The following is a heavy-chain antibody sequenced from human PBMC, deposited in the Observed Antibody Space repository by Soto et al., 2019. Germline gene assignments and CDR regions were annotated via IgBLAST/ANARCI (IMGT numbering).Heavy chain of an antibody. CDR2: ISGSGGST. CDR3: AKDSLRISTYYDILTGHTPYGMDV. Sequence: GGSLRLSCAASGFTFSSYARSWVRQAPGKGLEWVSAISGSGGSTYYADSVKGRFTISRDNSKNTLYLQMNSLRAEDTAVYYCAKDSLRISTYYDILTGHTPYGMDVWGQGTTVTV. V-gene: IGHV3-23*01. J-gene: IGHJ6*02. D-gene: IGHD3-9*01. CDR1: GFTFSSYA.